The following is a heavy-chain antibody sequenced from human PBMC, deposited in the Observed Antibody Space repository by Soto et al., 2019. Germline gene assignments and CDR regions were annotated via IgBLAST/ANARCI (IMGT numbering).Heavy chain of an antibody. V-gene: IGHV1-8*01. J-gene: IGHJ2*01. CDR2: MNPNSGNT. CDR1: GYTFTNYD. D-gene: IGHD2-2*01. Sequence: QVQLVQSGAEVKKPGASVKVSCKASGYTFTNYDINWVRQATGQGLEWMGWMNPNSGNTGYAQKFQGRVTMTRNTSISTAYMELSSLRSEDTAVYYCERGYVPAKALKRGVYFDLWGRGTLVTVSS. CDR3: ERGYVPAKALKRGVYFDL.